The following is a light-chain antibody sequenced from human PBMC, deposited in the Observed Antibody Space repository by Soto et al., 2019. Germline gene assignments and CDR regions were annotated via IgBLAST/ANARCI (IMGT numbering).Light chain of an antibody. CDR3: AAWDDSLSGPVV. CDR1: SFNIGSNY. J-gene: IGLJ2*01. V-gene: IGLV1-47*01. CDR2: RNN. Sequence: QPVLTQPPSASGTPGQRVTISCSGSSFNIGSNYVYWYQQLPGTAPKLLIYRNNQRPSGVPDRFSGSKSGTSASLAISGLRSEDEADYYCAAWDDSLSGPVVFGGGTQLTVL.